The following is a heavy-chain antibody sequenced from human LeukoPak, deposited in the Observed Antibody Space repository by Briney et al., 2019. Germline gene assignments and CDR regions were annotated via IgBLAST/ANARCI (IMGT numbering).Heavy chain of an antibody. Sequence: SETLSLTCTVSGGSISTSSYYWGWVRQPPGKGLEWIGNIFYSGSTYYSPSLKSRVTISLDTSRNQFSLKLNSVTAADTAVYYCAKSNGYGLVGIWGQGTMVTVSS. CDR2: IFYSGST. V-gene: IGHV4-39*07. CDR1: GGSISTSSYY. J-gene: IGHJ3*02. CDR3: AKSNGYGLVGI. D-gene: IGHD3-10*01.